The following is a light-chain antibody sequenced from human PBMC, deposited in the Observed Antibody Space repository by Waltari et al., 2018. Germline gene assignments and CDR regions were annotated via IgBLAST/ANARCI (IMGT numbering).Light chain of an antibody. Sequence: EIVLTQSPGTLSLSPGERSTLSCRASQTVRTTYLAWYQQKPGQAPTLLIYGASSRATGIPDRFSGSGSGTDFSLTISSLEPEDCAVYYCQQYDISPLTFGGGTKVEI. V-gene: IGKV3-20*01. J-gene: IGKJ4*01. CDR1: QTVRTTY. CDR2: GAS. CDR3: QQYDISPLT.